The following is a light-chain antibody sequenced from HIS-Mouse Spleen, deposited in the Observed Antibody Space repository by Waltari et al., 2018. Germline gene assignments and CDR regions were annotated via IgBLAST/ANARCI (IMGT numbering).Light chain of an antibody. J-gene: IGLJ3*02. CDR1: SSDVGGYNY. CDR3: SSYTSSSTRV. CDR2: DVS. V-gene: IGLV2-14*03. Sequence: QSALTQPASVSGSPGQSITIPCPGTSSDVGGYNYVSWYQQHPGQAPKLMTYDVSNRPSGVSNRFSGSKSGNTASLTISGLQAEDEADYYCSSYTSSSTRVFGGGTKLTVL.